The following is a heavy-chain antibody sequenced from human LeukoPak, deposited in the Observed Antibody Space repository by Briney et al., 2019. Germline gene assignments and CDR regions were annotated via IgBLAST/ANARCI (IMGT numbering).Heavy chain of an antibody. J-gene: IGHJ4*02. Sequence: GGSLRLSCAASGFTFSSYGMHWVRQAPGKGPDWVAFIRYDGSNKYYADSVKGRFTISRDNSNNTLYLQMNSLRAEDTAMYYCAKVKEGGNWNRGYFDYWGQGTLATVSS. CDR1: GFTFSSYG. D-gene: IGHD1-1*01. V-gene: IGHV3-30*02. CDR3: AKVKEGGNWNRGYFDY. CDR2: IRYDGSNK.